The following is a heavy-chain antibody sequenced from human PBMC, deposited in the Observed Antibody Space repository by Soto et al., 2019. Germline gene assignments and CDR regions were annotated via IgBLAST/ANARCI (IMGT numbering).Heavy chain of an antibody. CDR2: ISAYNGNT. J-gene: IGHJ4*02. D-gene: IGHD4-4*01. CDR1: GYTFTSYG. V-gene: IGHV1-18*01. Sequence: KTTPASVKVSCKASGYTFTSYGISWVRQAPGQGLEWMGWISAYNGNTNYAQKLQGRVTMTTDTSTSTAYMELRSLRSDDTAVYYCARHDYSNYQFDYWGQGTLVTVSS. CDR3: ARHDYSNYQFDY.